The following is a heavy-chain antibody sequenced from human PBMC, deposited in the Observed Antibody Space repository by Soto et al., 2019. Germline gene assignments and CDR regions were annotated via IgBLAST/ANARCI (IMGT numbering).Heavy chain of an antibody. CDR2: ISYDGSNK. CDR3: AKDWNRMRDSSGTVDFDD. D-gene: IGHD6-19*01. V-gene: IGHV3-30*18. CDR1: GFTFSSYG. J-gene: IGHJ4*02. Sequence: PGGSLRLSCAASGFTFSSYGMHWVRQAPGKGLEWVAVISYDGSNKYYADSVKGRFTISRDNSKNTLYLQMNSLRAEDTAVYYCAKDWNRMRDSSGTVDFDDWGQGTRVTVSS.